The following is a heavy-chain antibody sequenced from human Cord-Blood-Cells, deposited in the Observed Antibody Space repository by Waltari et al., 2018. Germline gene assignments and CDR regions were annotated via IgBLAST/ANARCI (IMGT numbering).Heavy chain of an antibody. Sequence: QLQLQESGPGLVKPSETLSLTCTVSGGSISSSSYYWGWFRQPPGKGLEWIGSIYYRGSTYNNPSLKGRVTISVDTSKTQFSLKLSSVTAADTAVYYCASQGPESGYWGQGTLVTVSS. V-gene: IGHV4-39*01. CDR2: IYYRGST. D-gene: IGHD3-10*01. CDR1: GGSISSSSYY. CDR3: ASQGPESGY. J-gene: IGHJ4*02.